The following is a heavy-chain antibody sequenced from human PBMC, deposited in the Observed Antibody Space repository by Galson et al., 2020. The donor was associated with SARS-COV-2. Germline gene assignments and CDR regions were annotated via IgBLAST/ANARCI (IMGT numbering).Heavy chain of an antibody. Sequence: SEPLSLTCAVYGGSFSGYFWSWIRQPPGKGLEWIGEVNNSGSTNYNPSLKSRVTISVDTSKNQFSLKLSSVTAADTAVYYCARGLDGTGRFNGWDYWGQGTLVTVSS. CDR2: VNNSGST. J-gene: IGHJ4*02. V-gene: IGHV4-34*01. CDR1: GGSFSGYF. CDR3: ARGLDGTGRFNGWDY. D-gene: IGHD2-8*02.